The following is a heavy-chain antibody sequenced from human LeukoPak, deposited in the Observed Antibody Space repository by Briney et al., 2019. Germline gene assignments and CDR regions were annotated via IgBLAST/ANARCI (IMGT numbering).Heavy chain of an antibody. D-gene: IGHD3-10*01. CDR1: GFTFSDYY. V-gene: IGHV3-11*01. J-gene: IGHJ4*02. CDR3: ARSLVRGVIIRPFDY. Sequence: GGSLRLSCAASGFTFSDYYMSWIRQAPGEGLEWVSYISSSGSTIYYADSVKGRFTISRDNAKNSLYLQMNSLRAEDTAVYYCARSLVRGVIIRPFDYWGQGTLVTVSS. CDR2: ISSSGSTI.